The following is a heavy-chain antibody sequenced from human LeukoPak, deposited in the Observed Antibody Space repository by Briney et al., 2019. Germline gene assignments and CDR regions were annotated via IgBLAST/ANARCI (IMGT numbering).Heavy chain of an antibody. Sequence: SETLSLTCTVSGGSINSGTYYWSWIRQPPGKGLQWIGEINYSGSTNYNPSLKSRVTISVDTSKNQFSLKLSSVTAADTAVYYCARMFIPYYYMDVWGKGTTVTVSS. V-gene: IGHV4-39*01. D-gene: IGHD3-10*02. CDR1: GGSINSGTYY. CDR2: INYSGST. CDR3: ARMFIPYYYMDV. J-gene: IGHJ6*03.